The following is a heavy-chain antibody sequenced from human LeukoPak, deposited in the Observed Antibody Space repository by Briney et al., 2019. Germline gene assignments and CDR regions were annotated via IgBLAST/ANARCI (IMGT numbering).Heavy chain of an antibody. CDR1: GGSFSGYY. J-gene: IGHJ5*02. CDR3: ARDVDATSGWFDP. Sequence: SETLSLTCAVYGGSFSGYYWSWIRQPPGKGLEWIGEINHSGSTNYNPSLKSRVTISVDTSKNQFSLKLSSVTAADTAVYYCARDVDATSGWFDPWGQGTLVTVSS. CDR2: INHSGST. D-gene: IGHD2-15*01. V-gene: IGHV4-34*01.